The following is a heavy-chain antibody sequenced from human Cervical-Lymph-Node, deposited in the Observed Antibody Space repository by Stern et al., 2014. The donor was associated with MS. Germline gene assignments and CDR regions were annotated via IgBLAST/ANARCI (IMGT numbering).Heavy chain of an antibody. CDR1: GYTFSNSW. D-gene: IGHD2-8*02. CDR3: ARGSAGAGAFFDY. V-gene: IGHV5-51*01. Sequence: EVQLVESGAEVKKPGESLKISCKGSGYTFSNSWIGWVRQMPGRGLERMGIIYPGDSDTRYSPSFQGQTTISADKSISTPSLQWNSLKASDTAIFYCARGSAGAGAFFDYWGQGTLVTVSS. J-gene: IGHJ4*02. CDR2: IYPGDSDT.